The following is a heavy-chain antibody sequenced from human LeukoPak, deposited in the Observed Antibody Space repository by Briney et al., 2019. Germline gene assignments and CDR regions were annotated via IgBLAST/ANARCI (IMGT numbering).Heavy chain of an antibody. D-gene: IGHD5-18*01. V-gene: IGHV1-2*02. CDR3: ARDLSHRPNTAMVDFDY. CDR1: GYTFTGYY. J-gene: IGHJ4*02. CDR2: INPNSGGT. Sequence: ASVKVSCKASGYTFTGYYMHWVRQAPGQGLEWMGWINPNSGGTNYAQKFQGRVTMTRDTPISTAYMELSRLRSDDTAVYYCARDLSHRPNTAMVDFDYWGQGTLVTVSS.